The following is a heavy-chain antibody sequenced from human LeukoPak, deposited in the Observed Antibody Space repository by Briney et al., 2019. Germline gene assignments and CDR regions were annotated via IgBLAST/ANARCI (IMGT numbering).Heavy chain of an antibody. V-gene: IGHV5-51*01. D-gene: IGHD4/OR15-4a*01. Sequence: GQSLKISCTGSGYSSTSYWIGWVGQMPGKGLEWMGIIYPDDSDTRYSPSFQGQVTISADKSISTAYLQGSSLKPSDTAMYYCARAPYANYWFEPWGQGTLVTVSS. CDR1: GYSSTSYW. CDR2: IYPDDSDT. CDR3: ARAPYANYWFEP. J-gene: IGHJ5*02.